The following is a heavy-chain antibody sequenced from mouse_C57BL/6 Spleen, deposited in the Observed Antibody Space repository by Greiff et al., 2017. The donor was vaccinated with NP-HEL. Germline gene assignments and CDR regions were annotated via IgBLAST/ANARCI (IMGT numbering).Heavy chain of an antibody. D-gene: IGHD1-1*01. J-gene: IGHJ2*01. Sequence: QVQLQQPGAELVKPGASVKMSCKASGYTFTSYWITWVKQRPGQGLEWIGDIYPGSGSTNYNEKFKSKATLTVDTSSSTAYMQLSSLTSEDSAVYYCARKDQIYYYGGLDYWGQGTTLTVSS. V-gene: IGHV1-55*01. CDR3: ARKDQIYYYGGLDY. CDR1: GYTFTSYW. CDR2: IYPGSGST.